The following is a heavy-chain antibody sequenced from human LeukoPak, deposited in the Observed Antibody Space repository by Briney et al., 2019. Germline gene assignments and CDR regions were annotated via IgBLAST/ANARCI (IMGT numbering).Heavy chain of an antibody. CDR2: INHSGST. V-gene: IGHV4-34*01. Sequence: SETLSLTCTVSGGSIRSYYWSWIRQPPGKGLEWIGEINHSGSTNYNPSLKSRVTISVDTSKNQFSLKLSSVTAADTAVYYCARVRDIVVVVAATYDAFDIWGQGTMVTVSS. J-gene: IGHJ3*02. CDR1: GGSIRSYY. CDR3: ARVRDIVVVVAATYDAFDI. D-gene: IGHD2-15*01.